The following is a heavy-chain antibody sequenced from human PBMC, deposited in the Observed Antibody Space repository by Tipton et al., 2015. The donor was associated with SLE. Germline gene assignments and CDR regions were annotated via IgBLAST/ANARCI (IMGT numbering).Heavy chain of an antibody. V-gene: IGHV4-31*03. CDR1: GGSLSSGGYY. D-gene: IGHD6-6*01. J-gene: IGHJ4*02. CDR3: ATASSSQAYYFDY. Sequence: TLSLTCTVSGGSLSSGGYYWSWIRQHPGKGLEWIGYIYYSGSTYYNPSLKSRVTISVDTSKNQFSLKLSSVTAADTAVYYCATASSSQAYYFDYWGQGTLVTVSS. CDR2: IYYSGST.